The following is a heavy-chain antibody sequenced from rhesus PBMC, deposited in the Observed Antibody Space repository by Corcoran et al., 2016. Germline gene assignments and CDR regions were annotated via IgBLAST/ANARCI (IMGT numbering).Heavy chain of an antibody. CDR3: ASEGYYESGYRYYFDY. CDR2: IYGSGGSN. D-gene: IGHD3-28*01. J-gene: IGHJ4*01. CDR1: GGSISGYYY. Sequence: QVQLQESGPGLVKPSETLSLTCAVSGGSISGYYYWSWIRQPPGKGLEWIGSIYGSGGSNYLHPSLQSLVTLSVDTSKNQFSMKLSSVTAADTAVYYCASEGYYESGYRYYFDYWGQGVLVTVSS. V-gene: IGHV4S14*01.